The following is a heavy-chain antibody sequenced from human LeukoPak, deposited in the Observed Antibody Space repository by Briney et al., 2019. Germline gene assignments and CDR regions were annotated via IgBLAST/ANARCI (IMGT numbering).Heavy chain of an antibody. Sequence: PGGSLRLSCAASAFTFSSYAMSWVRQAPGKRLEWVSAISGSGGSTYYADSVKGRFTISRDNSKNTLYLQMNSLRAEDTAVYYCANTFHEGFNYDFWSGLYYFDYWGQGTLVTVSS. CDR2: ISGSGGST. CDR1: AFTFSSYA. CDR3: ANTFHEGFNYDFWSGLYYFDY. J-gene: IGHJ4*02. D-gene: IGHD3-3*01. V-gene: IGHV3-23*01.